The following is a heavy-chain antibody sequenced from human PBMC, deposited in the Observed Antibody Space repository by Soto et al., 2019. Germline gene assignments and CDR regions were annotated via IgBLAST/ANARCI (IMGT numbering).Heavy chain of an antibody. V-gene: IGHV3-7*03. CDR2: IKQDGSEK. CDR1: GFTFSSYW. Sequence: HPGGSLRLSCAASGFTFSSYWMSWVRQAPGKGLEWVANIKQDGSEKYYVDSVKGRFTISRDNAKNSLYLQMNSLRAEDTAVYYLARDHLLRYFDWLLFDYYYGMDVWGQGTTVTVSS. J-gene: IGHJ6*02. CDR3: ARDHLLRYFDWLLFDYYYGMDV. D-gene: IGHD3-9*01.